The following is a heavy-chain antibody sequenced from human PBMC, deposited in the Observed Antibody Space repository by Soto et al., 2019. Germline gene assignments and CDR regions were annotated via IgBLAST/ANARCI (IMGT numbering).Heavy chain of an antibody. J-gene: IGHJ4*02. D-gene: IGHD2-8*01. CDR3: ASWGDCTNGVCSGRFDY. CDR2: INHSGST. V-gene: IGHV4-34*01. Sequence: SETLSLTCAVYGGSFSGYYWSWIRQPPGKGLEWIGEINHSGSTNYNPSLKSRVTISVDKSKNQFSLKLSSVTAADTAVYYCASWGDCTNGVCSGRFDYWGQGTLVTVSS. CDR1: GGSFSGYY.